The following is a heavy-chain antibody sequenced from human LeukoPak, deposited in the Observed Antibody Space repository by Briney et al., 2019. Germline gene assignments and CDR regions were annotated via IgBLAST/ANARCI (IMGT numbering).Heavy chain of an antibody. CDR3: ARNFAD. Sequence: GGSLRLSCAASGFTFSTYWMHWVRQVPGKGLVWVSRIKTDETSTSYADSVKGRFTISRDNAKNTLYLQMNSLRVEDTAVYYCARNFADWGQGTLVTVSS. CDR1: GFTFSTYW. V-gene: IGHV3-74*01. CDR2: IKTDETST. J-gene: IGHJ4*02.